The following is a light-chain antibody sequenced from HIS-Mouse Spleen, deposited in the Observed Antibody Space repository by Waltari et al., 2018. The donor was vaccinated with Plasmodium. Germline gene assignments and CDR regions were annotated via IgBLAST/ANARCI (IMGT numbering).Light chain of an antibody. CDR3: QAWDSSTAWV. CDR1: HLGAKY. Sequence: SYELTHPPSLSVSPGQTASITCSGDHLGAKYACWYQQKPGQSPVLVIYQDRKRPSGIPERFSGSNSGNTATLTISGTQAMDEADYYCQAWDSSTAWVFGGGTKLTVL. J-gene: IGLJ2*01. CDR2: QDR. V-gene: IGLV3-1*01.